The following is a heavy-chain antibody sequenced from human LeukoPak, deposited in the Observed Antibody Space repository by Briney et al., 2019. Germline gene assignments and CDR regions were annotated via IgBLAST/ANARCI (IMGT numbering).Heavy chain of an antibody. CDR2: ISYDGSKK. D-gene: IGHD5-12*01. Sequence: GGSLRLSCAASGFTFSSYAMHWVRQAPGKGLEWVAVISYDGSKKYYADSVKGRFTISRDNSKNTLYLQMNSLRAEDTAVYYCARSYSGYDYFYQNDAFDIWGQGTMVTVSS. V-gene: IGHV3-30*04. CDR3: ARSYSGYDYFYQNDAFDI. J-gene: IGHJ3*02. CDR1: GFTFSSYA.